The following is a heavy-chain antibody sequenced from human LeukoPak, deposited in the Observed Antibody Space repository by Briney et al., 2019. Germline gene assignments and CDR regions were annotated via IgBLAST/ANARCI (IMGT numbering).Heavy chain of an antibody. CDR2: IYYSGIT. J-gene: IGHJ4*01. V-gene: IGHV4-59*01. CDR3: ARRLAVTGRYYFDY. Sequence: MTSETLSLTCTVSGGSISTYYWTWIRQPPERGLEWIGYIYYSGITNYNPSLKSRVTMSVDTSRNQFSLRLNSVTAADTAVYYCARRLAVTGRYYFDYWGHGSLVTVSS. D-gene: IGHD4-11*01. CDR1: GGSISTYY.